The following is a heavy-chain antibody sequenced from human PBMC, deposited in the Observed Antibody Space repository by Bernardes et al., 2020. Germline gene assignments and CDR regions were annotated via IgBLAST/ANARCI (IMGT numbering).Heavy chain of an antibody. CDR3: ARDMEGYNWNDPVDY. CDR2: IWYDGSNK. J-gene: IGHJ4*02. CDR1: GFTFSSYG. V-gene: IGHV3-33*01. D-gene: IGHD1-20*01. Sequence: GGSLRLSCAASGFTFSSYGMHWVRQAPGKGLEWVAVIWYDGSNKYYADSVKGRFTISRDNSKNTLYLQMNSLRAEDTAVYYCARDMEGYNWNDPVDYWGQGTLVTVSS.